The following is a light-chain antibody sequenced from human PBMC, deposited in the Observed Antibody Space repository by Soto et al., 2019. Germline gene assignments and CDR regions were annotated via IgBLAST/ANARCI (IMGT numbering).Light chain of an antibody. Sequence: EIVLTQSPATLSLSPGERATLSCRASQSVSSYLAWYQQKPGQAPRLRIYDASNRATGIPARFSGSGSGTDFTLTISSLEPEDFAVYYCQQRSNGLGLTFGQGTRLEIK. CDR3: QQRSNGLGLT. CDR2: DAS. CDR1: QSVSSY. J-gene: IGKJ5*01. V-gene: IGKV3-11*01.